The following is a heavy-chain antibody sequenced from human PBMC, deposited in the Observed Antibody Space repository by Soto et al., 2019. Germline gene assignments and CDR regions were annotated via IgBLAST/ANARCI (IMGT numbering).Heavy chain of an antibody. V-gene: IGHV1-69*04. D-gene: IGHD2-2*01. J-gene: IGHJ5*02. Sequence: SVKVSCKASGVTFSSYTISWLRQAPGQGLEWMGRIIPILGIANYAQKFQGRVTITADKSTSTAYMELSSLRSEDTAVYYCAREGVVVPAAIWFDPWGQGTLVTVSS. CDR2: IIPILGIA. CDR1: GVTFSSYT. CDR3: AREGVVVPAAIWFDP.